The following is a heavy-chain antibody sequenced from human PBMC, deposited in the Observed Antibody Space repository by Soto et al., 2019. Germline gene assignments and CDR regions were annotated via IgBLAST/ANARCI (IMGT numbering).Heavy chain of an antibody. Sequence: QVQLVQSGAEVQKPGSSVKVSCKASGGTFSSYAISWVRQAPGQGLEWMGGIIPIFGTANYAQKFQGRVTITADESTSTAYMELSSLRSEDTAVYYCARRVVPAALYYYYGMDVWGQGTTVTVSS. V-gene: IGHV1-69*01. CDR2: IIPIFGTA. D-gene: IGHD2-2*01. CDR1: GGTFSSYA. CDR3: ARRVVPAALYYYYGMDV. J-gene: IGHJ6*02.